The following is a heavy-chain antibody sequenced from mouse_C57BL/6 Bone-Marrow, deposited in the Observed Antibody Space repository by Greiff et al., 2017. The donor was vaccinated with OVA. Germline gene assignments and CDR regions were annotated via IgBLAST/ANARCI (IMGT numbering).Heavy chain of an antibody. CDR1: EYEFPSHD. V-gene: IGHV5-2*01. CDR3: ARLWLRRRGYAMDY. Sequence: EVKLVESGGGLVQPGESLKLSCESNEYEFPSHDMSWVRKTPEKRLELVAAINSDGGSTYYPDTMERRFIISRDNTKKTLYLQMSSLRSEDTALYYCARLWLRRRGYAMDYWGQGTSVTVSS. CDR2: INSDGGST. D-gene: IGHD2-2*01. J-gene: IGHJ4*01.